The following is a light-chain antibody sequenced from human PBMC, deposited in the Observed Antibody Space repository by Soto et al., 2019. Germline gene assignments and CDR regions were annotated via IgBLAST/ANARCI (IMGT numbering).Light chain of an antibody. CDR2: GAS. CDR3: QQYGSSPPVYT. Sequence: EIVLTQSPGTLSLSPGERATLSCRASQSVSSSYLAWYQQKPGQAPRLLIYGASSRATGIPDRFSGSGSGTDFTLTSSRLEPEDFAVDYCQQYGSSPPVYTFGQGTKLEIK. CDR1: QSVSSSY. V-gene: IGKV3-20*01. J-gene: IGKJ2*01.